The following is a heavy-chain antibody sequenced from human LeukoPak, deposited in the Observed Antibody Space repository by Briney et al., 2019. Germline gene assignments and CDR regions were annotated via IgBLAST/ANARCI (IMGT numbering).Heavy chain of an antibody. CDR1: GYTFTNFS. CDR3: ARAGGWAREDYKADAFDI. CDR2: ISTYIGNT. J-gene: IGHJ3*02. D-gene: IGHD5-24*01. V-gene: IGHV1-18*01. Sequence: ASVTVSCKASGYTFTNFSITWVRQAPGQGLEWMGWISTYIGNTNYAQKVQGRVTMTADTSTTTAYMELSSLRSDDTAVYYCARAGGWAREDYKADAFDIWGQGTMVTVS.